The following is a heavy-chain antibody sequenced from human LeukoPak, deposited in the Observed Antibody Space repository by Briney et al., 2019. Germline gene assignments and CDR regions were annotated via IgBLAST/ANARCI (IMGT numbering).Heavy chain of an antibody. CDR3: TRDAYNFNDFDY. CDR2: VSSHGKDG. CDR1: EFIFSDYA. J-gene: IGHJ4*02. D-gene: IGHD5-24*01. Sequence: GGSLRLSCEVTEFIFSDYAMHSVRQAPGKGLELLASVSSHGKDGFYADSVRGRSTISRDNFKNTLYLQIDSLRPDDTAIYYCTRDAYNFNDFDYWGQGTLVTVSS. V-gene: IGHV3-30*01.